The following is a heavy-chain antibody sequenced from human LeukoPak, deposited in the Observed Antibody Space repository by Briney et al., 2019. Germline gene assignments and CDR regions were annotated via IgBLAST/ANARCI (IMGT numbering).Heavy chain of an antibody. J-gene: IGHJ4*02. CDR3: ATSDDSSGSD. D-gene: IGHD3-22*01. Sequence: PGGSLRLSCVASGFTFSNYWMSWVRQAPGKGLQWVANINQDGSVKQYVESVKGRFTISRDNAKNSVYLQMSSLRAEDTAVYYGATSDDSSGSDWGQGTLVTVSS. CDR1: GFTFSNYW. V-gene: IGHV3-7*01. CDR2: INQDGSVK.